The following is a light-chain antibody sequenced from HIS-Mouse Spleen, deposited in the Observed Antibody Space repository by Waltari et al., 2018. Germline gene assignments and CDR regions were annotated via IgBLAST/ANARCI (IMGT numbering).Light chain of an antibody. Sequence: SYELTQPPSVSVSPGQTARITCSGDALPKKYAYWYQQKSGQAPVLVIYEDSKRPSGMPERFSGSSSGTMATLTSSGAQVEDEADYYGYSTDSSGNHRVFGGGTKLTVL. CDR2: EDS. CDR1: ALPKKY. CDR3: YSTDSSGNHRV. V-gene: IGLV3-10*01. J-gene: IGLJ2*01.